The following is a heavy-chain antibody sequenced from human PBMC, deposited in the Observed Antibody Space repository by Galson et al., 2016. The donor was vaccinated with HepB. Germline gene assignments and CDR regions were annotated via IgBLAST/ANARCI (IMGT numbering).Heavy chain of an antibody. CDR3: AREVHSDDFWSGYTLSYYGMDV. Sequence: SLRLSCAASGFTVNSYGVHWVRQTPGKRLEWMAVMSYDGSTKKYADSVKGRFTISRDNSKNTVYLQMNRLRHEDTAVYYCAREVHSDDFWSGYTLSYYGMDVWGQGTAVTVPS. J-gene: IGHJ6*02. V-gene: IGHV3-30*03. CDR2: MSYDGSTK. CDR1: GFTVNSYG. D-gene: IGHD3-3*01.